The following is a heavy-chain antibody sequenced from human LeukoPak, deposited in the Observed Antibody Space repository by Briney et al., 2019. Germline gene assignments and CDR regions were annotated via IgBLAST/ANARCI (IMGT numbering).Heavy chain of an antibody. CDR1: GYSFTSYW. Sequence: AGESLKISWKGSGYSFTSYWIGLVRQMPGKGLELMGIIYPGDSDTRYSPSFQGQVTISADKSISTAYLQWSSLKASDTAMYYCARRRIVVVPAANLGDYYYYYYMDVWGKGTTVTVSS. D-gene: IGHD2-2*01. CDR2: IYPGDSDT. J-gene: IGHJ6*03. CDR3: ARRRIVVVPAANLGDYYYYYYMDV. V-gene: IGHV5-51*01.